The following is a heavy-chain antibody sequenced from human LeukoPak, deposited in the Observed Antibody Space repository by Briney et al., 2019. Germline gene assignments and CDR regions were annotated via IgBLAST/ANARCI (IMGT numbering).Heavy chain of an antibody. CDR2: ISSSSSYI. CDR1: GFTFSSYS. Sequence: PGGSLRLSCAASGFTFSSYSMNWFRQAPGRGLEWVSSISSSSSYIYYADSVKGRFTISRDNAKNSLYLQMNSLRAEDTAVYYCAREILSSSWHQDTGTFDYWGQGTLVTVSS. V-gene: IGHV3-21*01. D-gene: IGHD6-13*01. CDR3: AREILSSSWHQDTGTFDY. J-gene: IGHJ4*02.